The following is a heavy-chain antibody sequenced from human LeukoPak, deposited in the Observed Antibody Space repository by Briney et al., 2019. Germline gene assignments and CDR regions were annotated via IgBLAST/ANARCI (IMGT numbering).Heavy chain of an antibody. CDR3: ARLMTSFRAFDI. CDR2: IYYSGST. J-gene: IGHJ3*02. V-gene: IGHV4-30-4*01. CDR1: GGSISSGDYY. D-gene: IGHD2-8*01. Sequence: PSQTLSLTCTVSGGSISSGDYYWSSIRQPPGKGLEWIGYIYYSGSTYYDPSLKSRVTISVDTSKNQFSLKLTSVTAADTAMYYCARLMTSFRAFDIWGHGTMVTVSS.